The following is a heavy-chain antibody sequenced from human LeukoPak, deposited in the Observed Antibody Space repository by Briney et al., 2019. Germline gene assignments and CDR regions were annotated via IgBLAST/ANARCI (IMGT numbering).Heavy chain of an antibody. D-gene: IGHD1-26*01. CDR2: IYPGDSDT. Sequence: GASLKISCKGSGYSFTSYWIGWVRPMPGKGLEWIGIIYPGDSDTRYSPSFQGQVTISADKSISTAYLQWSSLKASDTAMYYCARSLYSGSYWLEDYWGQGTLVTVSS. CDR1: GYSFTSYW. J-gene: IGHJ4*02. V-gene: IGHV5-51*01. CDR3: ARSLYSGSYWLEDY.